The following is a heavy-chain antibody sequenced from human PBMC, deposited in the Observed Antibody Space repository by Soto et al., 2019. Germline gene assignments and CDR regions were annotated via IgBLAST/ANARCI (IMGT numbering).Heavy chain of an antibody. J-gene: IGHJ3*02. V-gene: IGHV2-5*01. CDR1: GFSLSTSGVG. CDR3: ARGLATPLVFAFDI. Sequence: SGPTLVDPIHTLTLTCSFSGFSLSTSGVGVGWIRQSPGKALEWLALIYWSGDEHYRPSLKSRLSIIKDTSKNHVVLIMTDMDPVDTATYYCARGLATPLVFAFDIRGKGTRVTVSS. D-gene: IGHD6-6*01. CDR2: IYWSGDE.